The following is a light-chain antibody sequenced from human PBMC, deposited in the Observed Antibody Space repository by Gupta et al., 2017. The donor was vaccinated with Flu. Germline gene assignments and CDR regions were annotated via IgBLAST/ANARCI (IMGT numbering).Light chain of an antibody. J-gene: IGKJ2*02. Sequence: PSFLSASVGDRVTITCRASQGISSYLAWYHQKPGKAPKFLIYAASTVKSGVPSRFSGSGSWTEFTLTISSRQPEDFATYYCQQRNSLPCTFGQGTKLEIK. V-gene: IGKV1-9*01. CDR3: QQRNSLPCT. CDR1: QGISSY. CDR2: AAS.